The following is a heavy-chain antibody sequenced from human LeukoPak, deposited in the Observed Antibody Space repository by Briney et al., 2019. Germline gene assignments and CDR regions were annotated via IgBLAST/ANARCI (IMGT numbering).Heavy chain of an antibody. J-gene: IGHJ4*02. Sequence: SETLSLTCTVSGGSISSGGYYWSWIRQPPGKGLEWIGEINHGGSTNYNPSLKSRVTISVDTSKNQFSLKLSSVTAADTAVYYCAREGDSSSWYPFYFDYWGQGTLVTVSS. CDR2: INHGGST. CDR1: GGSISSGGYY. D-gene: IGHD6-13*01. V-gene: IGHV4-39*07. CDR3: AREGDSSSWYPFYFDY.